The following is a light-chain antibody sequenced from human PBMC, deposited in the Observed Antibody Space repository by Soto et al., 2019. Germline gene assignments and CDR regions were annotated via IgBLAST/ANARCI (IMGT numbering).Light chain of an antibody. CDR1: QSVSSSY. CDR3: QQYGRSPPGIT. Sequence: EIVLTQSPGTLSLSPGERATLSCRASQSVSSSYLAWYQQKPGQAPRLLIYGASSRATGIPDRFSGSGSGTDFTLTISRLEPEDFSVYYCQQYGRSPPGITFGQGTRLEIK. V-gene: IGKV3-20*01. CDR2: GAS. J-gene: IGKJ5*01.